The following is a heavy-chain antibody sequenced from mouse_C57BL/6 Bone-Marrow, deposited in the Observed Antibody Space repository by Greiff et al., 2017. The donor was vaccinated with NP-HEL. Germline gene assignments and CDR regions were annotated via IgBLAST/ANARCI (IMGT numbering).Heavy chain of an antibody. J-gene: IGHJ2*01. V-gene: IGHV5-17*01. CDR1: GFTFSDYG. CDR2: ISSGSSTI. Sequence: EVKLMESGGGLVKPGGSLKLSCAASGFTFSDYGMHWVRQAPEKGLEWVAYISSGSSTIYSADTVQGRFTISRDNAKNTLFLQMTSLRSEDTAMYYCARGVLRRLGYWGQGTTLTVSA. D-gene: IGHD1-2*01. CDR3: ARGVLRRLGY.